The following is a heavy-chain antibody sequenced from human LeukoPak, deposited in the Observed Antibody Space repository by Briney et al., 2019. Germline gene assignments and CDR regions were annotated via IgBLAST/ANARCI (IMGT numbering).Heavy chain of an antibody. D-gene: IGHD3-22*01. J-gene: IGHJ4*02. Sequence: GGSLRLFCAASGFTFSSYWMHWVRQAPGKGLVWVSRINSDGSSTSYADSVKDRFTISRDNAKNTLYLQMNSLRAEDTAVHYCAQGSGYYVLYWGQGTLVTVSS. CDR2: INSDGSST. CDR3: AQGSGYYVLY. CDR1: GFTFSSYW. V-gene: IGHV3-74*01.